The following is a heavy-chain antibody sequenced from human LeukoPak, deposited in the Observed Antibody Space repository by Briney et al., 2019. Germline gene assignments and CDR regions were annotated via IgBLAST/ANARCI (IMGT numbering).Heavy chain of an antibody. Sequence: PGGSLRLSCAASGFTFSSYGMSWVRQAPGKGLEWVSAISGSGGSTYYADSVKGRSTISRDNSKNTLYLQMNSLRAEDTAVYYCAKDAVVVAATPNWFDPWGQGTLVTVSS. CDR2: ISGSGGST. CDR1: GFTFSSYG. CDR3: AKDAVVVAATPNWFDP. D-gene: IGHD2-15*01. J-gene: IGHJ5*02. V-gene: IGHV3-23*01.